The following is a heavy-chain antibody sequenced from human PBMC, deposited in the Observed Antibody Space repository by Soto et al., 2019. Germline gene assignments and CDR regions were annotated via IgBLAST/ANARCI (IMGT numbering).Heavy chain of an antibody. Sequence: EVQLLESGGGLVQPGGSLRLSCASSGFSFSIYAMSWVRQAPGKGLEWVSGISGSGTNTYYADSVKGRFTISRDTSKNTLYLHMNNLRVEDKAVYYCADGGEWSFNFDYCGQGTLVTVFS. V-gene: IGHV3-23*01. D-gene: IGHD3-3*01. CDR3: ADGGEWSFNFDY. J-gene: IGHJ4*02. CDR2: ISGSGTNT. CDR1: GFSFSIYA.